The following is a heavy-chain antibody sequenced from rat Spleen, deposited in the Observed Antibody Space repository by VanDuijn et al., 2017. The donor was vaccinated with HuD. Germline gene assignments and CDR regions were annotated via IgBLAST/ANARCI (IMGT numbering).Heavy chain of an antibody. J-gene: IGHJ2*01. CDR2: ISNDVGNT. Sequence: EVQLVESGGGLVQPGRSLKLSCAASGFSFSDYYMAWVRQAPTKGLEWVASISNDVGNTYYRDSVKGRFTISRINAKSSLYLKRDSLRSEDSATYYCSKTWALDYWGQGVMVTVSS. CDR1: GFSFSDYY. D-gene: IGHD4-6*01. V-gene: IGHV5-20*01. CDR3: SKTWALDY.